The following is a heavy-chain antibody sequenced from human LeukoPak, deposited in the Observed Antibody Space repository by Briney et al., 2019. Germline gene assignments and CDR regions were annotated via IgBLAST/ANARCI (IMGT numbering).Heavy chain of an antibody. CDR3: AREDVVLVDAVRYYYYGMDV. CDR1: GYNFISYY. CDR2: INPSGGST. J-gene: IGHJ6*02. Sequence: ASVKVSCKASGYNFISYYMHWWRQAPGQVLEWRGIINPSGGSTSYAQKFQDRVTMTRDTSTSTVYMELSSLKSEDTAVYYCAREDVVLVDAVRYYYYGMDVWGQGTTVTVSS. D-gene: IGHD2-8*01. V-gene: IGHV1-46*01.